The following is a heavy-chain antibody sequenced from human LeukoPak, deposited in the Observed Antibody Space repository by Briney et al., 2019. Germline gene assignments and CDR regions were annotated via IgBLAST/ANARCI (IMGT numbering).Heavy chain of an antibody. CDR2: INHSGST. CDR1: GGSFSGYY. V-gene: IGHV4-34*01. CDR3: ARKTGSGFDY. J-gene: IGHJ4*02. Sequence: SETLSLTCAVYGGSFSGYYWSWIRQPPGKGLEWIGEINHSGSTNYNPSLKSRVTISVDTSKNQFSLKPSSVTAADTAVYYCARKTGSGFDYWGQGTLVTVSS. D-gene: IGHD2-15*01.